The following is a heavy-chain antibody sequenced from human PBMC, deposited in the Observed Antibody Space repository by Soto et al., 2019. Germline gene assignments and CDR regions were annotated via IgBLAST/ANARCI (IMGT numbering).Heavy chain of an antibody. Sequence: GGSLRLSCAASGFTVSSNYMSWVRQAPGKGLEWVSVIYSGGSTYYADSVKGRFTISRDNSKNTLYLQMNSLRAEDTAVYYCARSVFPHTYYDFWSGTVFDYWGQGTLVNVSS. D-gene: IGHD3-3*01. V-gene: IGHV3-66*01. CDR1: GFTVSSNY. J-gene: IGHJ4*02. CDR2: IYSGGST. CDR3: ARSVFPHTYYDFWSGTVFDY.